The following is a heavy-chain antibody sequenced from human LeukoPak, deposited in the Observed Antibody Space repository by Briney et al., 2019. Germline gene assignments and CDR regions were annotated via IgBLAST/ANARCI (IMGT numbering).Heavy chain of an antibody. Sequence: GGSLRLSCAASGFTFSSYWMHWVRQAPGKGLVWVSRIKSDGSSTTYADSVKGRFTISRDNSKNTLHLQMNSLRAEDTAVYYCAKWYSSGWYFDYWGQGTLVTVSS. D-gene: IGHD6-19*01. J-gene: IGHJ4*02. CDR3: AKWYSSGWYFDY. V-gene: IGHV3-74*01. CDR1: GFTFSSYW. CDR2: IKSDGSST.